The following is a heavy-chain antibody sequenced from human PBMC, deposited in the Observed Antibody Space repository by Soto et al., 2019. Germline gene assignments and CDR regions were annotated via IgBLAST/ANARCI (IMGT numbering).Heavy chain of an antibody. Sequence: QVQLVQSGAEVKKPGSSVKVSCKASGGTFSSYAISWVRQAPGQGLEWMGGIIPIFGTANYAQKFQGRVTITADESTSTAYMELSSLRSKDTAVYYCATTTNEKGRPRGYNWFDPWGQGTLVTVSS. CDR3: ATTTNEKGRPRGYNWFDP. CDR1: GGTFSSYA. CDR2: IIPIFGTA. D-gene: IGHD1-1*01. V-gene: IGHV1-69*01. J-gene: IGHJ5*02.